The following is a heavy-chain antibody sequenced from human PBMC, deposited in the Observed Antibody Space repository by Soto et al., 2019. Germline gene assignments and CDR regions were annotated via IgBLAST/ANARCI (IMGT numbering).Heavy chain of an antibody. D-gene: IGHD1-26*01. Sequence: SETLSLTCTVSGASITFGGYSWSWIRQTPGKGLEWIGYINHLETTFYNPSFESRPTLSIDRAKNQFSLKLHSMSAADRAVYFCARGGGSDSFDYWGQGILVTVSS. V-gene: IGHV4-30-2*01. CDR2: INHLETT. CDR1: GASITFGGYS. J-gene: IGHJ4*02. CDR3: ARGGGSDSFDY.